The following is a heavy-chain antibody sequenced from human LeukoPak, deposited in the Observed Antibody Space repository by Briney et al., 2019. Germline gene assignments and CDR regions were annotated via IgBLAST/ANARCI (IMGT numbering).Heavy chain of an antibody. D-gene: IGHD3-16*02. CDR3: ARAGAYDYVWGSYRLRGAFDI. CDR2: INHSGST. Sequence: PSETLSLTCAVYGGSFSGYYWSWIRQPPGKGLEWIGEINHSGSTNYNPSLKSRVTISVDTSKNQFSLKLSSVTAADTAVYYCARAGAYDYVWGSYRLRGAFDIWGQGTMVTVSS. V-gene: IGHV4-34*01. CDR1: GGSFSGYY. J-gene: IGHJ3*02.